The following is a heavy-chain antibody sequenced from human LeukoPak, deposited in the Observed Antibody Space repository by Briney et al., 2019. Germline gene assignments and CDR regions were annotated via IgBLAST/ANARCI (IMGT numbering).Heavy chain of an antibody. J-gene: IGHJ4*02. V-gene: IGHV3-48*03. CDR3: ARDFQTVGRGLGDY. CDR1: GFTFSSYE. Sequence: GESLRLSCAASGFTFSSYEMNWVRQAPGKGLEWVSYISSSGSTIYYADSVKGRFTISRDNAKNSLYLQMNSLRAEDTAVYYCARDFQTVGRGLGDYWGQGTLVTVSS. CDR2: ISSSGSTI. D-gene: IGHD3-10*01.